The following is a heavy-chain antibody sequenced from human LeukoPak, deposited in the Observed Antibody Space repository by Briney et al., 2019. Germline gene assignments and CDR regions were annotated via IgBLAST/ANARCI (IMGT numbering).Heavy chain of an antibody. CDR3: ARNFDSSSRYYWFDP. V-gene: IGHV1-2*02. CDR2: INPNSGGT. CDR1: GYTFTGYY. J-gene: IGHJ5*02. Sequence: ASVKVSCKASGYTFTGYYMHWVRQAPGQGLEWMEWINPNSGGTNYAQNFQGRVTMTRDTSISTAYVELRSLSSDDTAVYYCARNFDSSSRYYWFDPWGQGTLVTVSS. D-gene: IGHD6-13*01.